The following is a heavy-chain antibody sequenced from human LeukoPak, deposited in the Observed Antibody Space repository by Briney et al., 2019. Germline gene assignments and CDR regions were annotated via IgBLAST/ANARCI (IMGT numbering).Heavy chain of an antibody. CDR1: GFTFSSYS. D-gene: IGHD6-19*01. CDR3: ARDGSIAVDSAYYYYGMDV. V-gene: IGHV3-21*01. CDR2: ISSSSSYI. Sequence: GGSLRLSCAASGFTFSSYSMNWVRQAPGKGLEWVSSISSSSSYIYYADSVKGRFTISRDNAKNSLYLQMNGLRAEDTAVYYCARDGSIAVDSAYYYYGMDVWGQGTTVTVSS. J-gene: IGHJ6*02.